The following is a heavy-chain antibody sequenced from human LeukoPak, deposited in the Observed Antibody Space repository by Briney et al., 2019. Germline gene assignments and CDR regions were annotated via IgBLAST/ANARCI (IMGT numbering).Heavy chain of an antibody. V-gene: IGHV3-48*02. CDR3: ARTGDSSGYYVWFDP. CDR1: GFTFSTYG. CDR2: ISSSGGPI. D-gene: IGHD6-19*01. Sequence: GGSLRLSCAASGFTFSTYGMNWVRQAPGKGLEWVSYISSSGGPIYYADSVKGRFTISRDNAKNSLYLQMNSLRDEDTAVYYCARTGDSSGYYVWFDPWGQGTLVTVSS. J-gene: IGHJ5*02.